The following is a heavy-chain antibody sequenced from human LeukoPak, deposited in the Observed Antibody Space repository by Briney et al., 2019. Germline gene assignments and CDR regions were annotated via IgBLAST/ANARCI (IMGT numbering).Heavy chain of an antibody. CDR1: GYTFTSYY. J-gene: IGHJ4*02. CDR3: ARGAGDNGIDY. CDR2: INPSGGST. V-gene: IGHV1-46*01. Sequence: GASVKVSCKASGYTFTSYYMHWVRQARGQGLEWMGIINPSGGSTSYAQKFQGRVTMTRDMSTSTVYRELSSRRSGDTAVYYCARGAGDNGIDYWGQGTLVTVSS. D-gene: IGHD4-17*01.